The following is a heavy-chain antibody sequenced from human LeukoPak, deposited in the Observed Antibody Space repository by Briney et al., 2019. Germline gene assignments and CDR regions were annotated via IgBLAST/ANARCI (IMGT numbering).Heavy chain of an antibody. J-gene: IGHJ4*02. Sequence: SETLSLTCTVSGGSISSYYWSWIRQPAGKGLEWIGRIYTSGSTNYNPSLKSRVTMSVDTSKYQFSLKLSSVTAADTAVYYCARAYCGGDCYYYFDYWGQGSLVTVSS. D-gene: IGHD2-21*02. CDR3: ARAYCGGDCYYYFDY. CDR1: GGSISSYY. V-gene: IGHV4-4*07. CDR2: IYTSGST.